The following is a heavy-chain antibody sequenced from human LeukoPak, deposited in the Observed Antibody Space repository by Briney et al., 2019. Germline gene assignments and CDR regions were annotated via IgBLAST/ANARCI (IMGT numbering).Heavy chain of an antibody. D-gene: IGHD3-16*02. CDR3: ASNPSLAPKGGELSLYYYYGMDV. V-gene: IGHV1-8*01. CDR1: GYTFTSYD. Sequence: GASVKVSCKASGYTFTSYDINWVRQATGQGLEWMGWMNPNSGNTGYAQKFQGRVTITADKSTSTAYMELSSLRSEDTAVYYCASNPSLAPKGGELSLYYYYGMDVWGQGTTVTVSS. CDR2: MNPNSGNT. J-gene: IGHJ6*02.